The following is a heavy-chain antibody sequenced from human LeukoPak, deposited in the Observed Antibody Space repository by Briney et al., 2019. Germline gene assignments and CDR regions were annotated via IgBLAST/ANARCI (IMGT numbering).Heavy chain of an antibody. J-gene: IGHJ4*02. V-gene: IGHV3-23*01. D-gene: IGHD1-14*01. CDR3: AKDFTPDGIWDIDY. CDR2: IYGGGSGST. CDR1: GFTFSKYT. Sequence: GGSLRLSCVASGFTFSKYTMSWVRQAPGKGLEWVSGIYGGGSGSTCYAESVKGRFTISRDNSKNTLYLQMNSLRDEDAAIYYCAKDFTPDGIWDIDYWGRGTLITVSS.